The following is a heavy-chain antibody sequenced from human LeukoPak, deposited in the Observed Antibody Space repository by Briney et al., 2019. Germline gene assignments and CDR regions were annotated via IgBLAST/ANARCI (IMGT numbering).Heavy chain of an antibody. J-gene: IGHJ4*02. CDR3: AGGITEYYFDY. CDR2: IYYSGST. Sequence: SETLSLTCTVSGGSISSYYWSWIRQAPGKGLEWIGYIYYSGSTNYNPSLKSRVTISVDTSKNQFSLKLSSVTAADTAVYYCAGGITEYYFDYWGQGTLVTVSS. CDR1: GGSISSYY. V-gene: IGHV4-59*01. D-gene: IGHD1-20*01.